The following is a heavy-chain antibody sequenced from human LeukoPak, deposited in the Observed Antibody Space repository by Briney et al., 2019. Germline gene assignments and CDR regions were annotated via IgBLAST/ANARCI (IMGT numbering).Heavy chain of an antibody. CDR1: GYTFTGYY. J-gene: IGHJ4*02. CDR3: ARESTVVTASYVDY. Sequence: ASVKVSCKASGYTFTGYYMHWVRQAPGQGLEWMGWINPNSGGTNYAQKFQGRVTMTRDTSISTAYMELSRLRSDDTAVYYCARESTVVTASYVDYWGQGTLVTVSS. V-gene: IGHV1-2*02. D-gene: IGHD4-23*01. CDR2: INPNSGGT.